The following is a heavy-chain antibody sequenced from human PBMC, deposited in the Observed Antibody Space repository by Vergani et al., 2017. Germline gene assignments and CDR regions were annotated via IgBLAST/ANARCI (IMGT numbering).Heavy chain of an antibody. CDR3: ARHLRQIDRNDVLDI. D-gene: IGHD3-16*01. Sequence: QLQLQESGPRLVKPSETLSLTCSLSGMSISNNHYNWGWIRQPPGKGLEWIGSIYDSRNNNYSPSLKRRVSISVDTSKNQFSLNLTSVTAADTAVYYCARHLRQIDRNDVLDIWGHGTLGTVSS. V-gene: IGHV4-39*01. CDR2: IYDSRNN. CDR1: GMSISNNHYN. J-gene: IGHJ3*02.